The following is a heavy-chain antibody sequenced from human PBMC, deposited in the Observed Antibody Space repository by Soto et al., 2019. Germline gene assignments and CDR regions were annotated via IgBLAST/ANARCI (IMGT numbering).Heavy chain of an antibody. V-gene: IGHV4-39*01. CDR1: GGSISSSSYY. CDR2: IYYSGST. D-gene: IGHD1-1*01. J-gene: IGHJ6*02. Sequence: SETLSLTCTVSGGSISSSSYYWGWIRQPPGKGLEWIGSIYYSGSTYYNPSLKSRVTISVDTSKNQFSLKLSSVTAADTAVYYCARAVNWNYYYYGMDVWGQGTTVTVSS. CDR3: ARAVNWNYYYYGMDV.